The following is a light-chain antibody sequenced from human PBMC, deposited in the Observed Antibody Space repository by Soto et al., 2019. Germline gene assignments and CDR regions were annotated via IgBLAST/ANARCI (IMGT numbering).Light chain of an antibody. J-gene: IGKJ1*01. CDR2: GAS. Sequence: EIVLTQSPVTLSVSPGERATLSCRASQSVSNNLAWYQQKPGQAPRLLIHGASTRATGIPARFSGSGSGTEFTLTISSLQSEDFAVYYCQQYNKWPRTFGQGTKVDI. CDR1: QSVSNN. CDR3: QQYNKWPRT. V-gene: IGKV3-15*01.